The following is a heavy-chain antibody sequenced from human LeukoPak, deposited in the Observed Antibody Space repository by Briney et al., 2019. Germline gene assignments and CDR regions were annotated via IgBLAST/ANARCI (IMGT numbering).Heavy chain of an antibody. CDR2: ISTYNGDT. CDR1: GYTFKSYA. J-gene: IGHJ4*02. CDR3: ARERVGYYGTGSYLDY. Sequence: ASVKVSCKASGYTFKSYAISWVRQAPGQGLEWMGWISTYNGDTNYAQKFQGRVTMTTDTSTSTAYMELRSLRSDDTAVYYCARERVGYYGTGSYLDYWGQGTLVTVSS. D-gene: IGHD3-10*01. V-gene: IGHV1-18*01.